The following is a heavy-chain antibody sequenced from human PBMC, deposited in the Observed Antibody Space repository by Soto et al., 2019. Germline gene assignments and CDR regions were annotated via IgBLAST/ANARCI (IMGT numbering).Heavy chain of an antibody. Sequence: QVQLVQSGAEVKKPGASVKVSCKASGYTFTSYDINWVRQATGQGLEWMGWMNPNSGKTGYAQKFQGKVTMTKNTSISTAYMELSSLRSEDPAMYYCAREVGSRIDYWGQGTLVTVSS. CDR1: GYTFTSYD. J-gene: IGHJ4*02. CDR3: AREVGSRIDY. D-gene: IGHD6-13*01. V-gene: IGHV1-8*01. CDR2: MNPNSGKT.